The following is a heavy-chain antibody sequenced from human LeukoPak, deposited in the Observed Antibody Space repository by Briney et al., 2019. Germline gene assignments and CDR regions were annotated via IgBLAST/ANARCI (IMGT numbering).Heavy chain of an antibody. CDR1: GYTFTSYS. Sequence: GASVKVSCKASGYTFTSYSMHWARQAPGQGLEWMGIINPSVGSTSYAQKFQGRVTMTRDTSTSTVYMELSSLRSDDTAVYYCARDVMVAAYYFDSWGQGTLVTVSS. V-gene: IGHV1-46*01. CDR2: INPSVGST. D-gene: IGHD2-15*01. J-gene: IGHJ4*02. CDR3: ARDVMVAAYYFDS.